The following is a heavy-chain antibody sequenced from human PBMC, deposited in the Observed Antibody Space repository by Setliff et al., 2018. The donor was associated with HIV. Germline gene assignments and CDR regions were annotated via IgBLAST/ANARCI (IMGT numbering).Heavy chain of an antibody. J-gene: IGHJ4*02. CDR1: RGSIISSHW. CDR2: IKSKTDGGTT. V-gene: IGHV3-15*01. D-gene: IGHD2-21*01. Sequence: PSETLSLTCTVSRGSIISSHWWSWVRQAPGKGLEWVGRIKSKTDGGTTDYAAPVKGRFTISRDDSKNTLYLQMNSLKIEDTAVYYCTTGTRLVDWGQGALVTVSS. CDR3: TTGTRLVD.